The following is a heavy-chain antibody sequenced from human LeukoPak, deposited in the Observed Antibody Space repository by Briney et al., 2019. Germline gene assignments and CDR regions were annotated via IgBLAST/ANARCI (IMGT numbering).Heavy chain of an antibody. V-gene: IGHV3-30*04. D-gene: IGHD4-11*01. CDR2: ISYDGSNK. CDR3: ARSSPYSNYDGAGYYYMDV. CDR1: GFTFSSYA. J-gene: IGHJ6*03. Sequence: GRSLRLSSAASGFTFSSYAMHWVRQAPGKGLEWGAVISYDGSNKYYADSVKGRFTISRDNSKNTLYLQMNSLRAEDTAVYYCARSSPYSNYDGAGYYYMDVWGKGTTVTVSS.